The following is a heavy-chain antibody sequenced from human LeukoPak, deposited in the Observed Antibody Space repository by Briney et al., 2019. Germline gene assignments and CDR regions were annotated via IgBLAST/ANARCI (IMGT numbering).Heavy chain of an antibody. Sequence: SETLSLTCTVSGGSISSYYWSWIRQPPGKGLEWIGYIYYSGSTNYNPSLKSRVTISVDTSKNQFSLKLSSVTAADTAVYYCARGVGGYNWFDPWGQGTLVTVSS. J-gene: IGHJ5*02. CDR3: ARGVGGYNWFDP. V-gene: IGHV4-59*01. CDR1: GGSISSYY. CDR2: IYYSGST.